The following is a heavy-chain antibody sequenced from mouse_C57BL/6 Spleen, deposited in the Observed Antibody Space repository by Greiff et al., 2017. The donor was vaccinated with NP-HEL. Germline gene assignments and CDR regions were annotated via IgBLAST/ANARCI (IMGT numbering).Heavy chain of an antibody. Sequence: VQLQQSGAELVRPGSSVQLSCKASGSTFTSYWMDWVKQRPGQGLAWIGNIYPSDSETHYNQKFKDKATLTVDKSSSTAYMQLSSLTSEDSAVYYCARSHLAWCAYWGQGTLVTGSA. J-gene: IGHJ3*01. D-gene: IGHD6-1*01. CDR2: IYPSDSET. V-gene: IGHV1-61*01. CDR1: GSTFTSYW. CDR3: ARSHLAWCAY.